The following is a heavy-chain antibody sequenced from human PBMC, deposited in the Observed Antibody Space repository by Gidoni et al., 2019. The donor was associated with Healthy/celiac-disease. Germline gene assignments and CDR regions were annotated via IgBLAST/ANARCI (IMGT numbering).Heavy chain of an antibody. CDR1: GFTFSGSA. Sequence: EVQLVESGGGLVQPGGSLKLSCAASGFTFSGSAMHWVRQASGKGLEWVGRIRSKANSYATAYAASVKGRFTISRDDSKNTAYLQMNSLKTEDTAVYYCTRGNDSSGYYYYYGMDVWGQGTTVTVSS. J-gene: IGHJ6*02. V-gene: IGHV3-73*01. CDR3: TRGNDSSGYYYYYGMDV. D-gene: IGHD3-22*01. CDR2: IRSKANSYAT.